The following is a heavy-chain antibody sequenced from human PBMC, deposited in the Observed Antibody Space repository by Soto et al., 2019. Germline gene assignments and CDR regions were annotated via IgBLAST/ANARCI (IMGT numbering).Heavy chain of an antibody. V-gene: IGHV4-4*02. CDR2: ISHTGTT. Sequence: QVQLQESGPGLVKPSGTLSLTCAVSGCSISDNWWWWVRQPPGKGQEWIGEISHTGTTQYNPSLSCPVTTSIDKSKFHFSLNLSSVTAADSSVYYCATHIAVPLTRGFDFWGQGTLVTVFS. CDR1: GCSISDNW. CDR3: ATHIAVPLTRGFDF. J-gene: IGHJ4*02. D-gene: IGHD2-21*01.